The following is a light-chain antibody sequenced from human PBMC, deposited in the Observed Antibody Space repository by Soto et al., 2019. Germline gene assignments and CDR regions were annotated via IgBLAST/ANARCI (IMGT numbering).Light chain of an antibody. CDR3: SSYVGNNNLV. Sequence: QSALTQPASVSGSPGQSITISCTGSVSDVGTFGPVSWYQQHPGQVPKLIIYEVYKRPSGVPDRFSGSKSGKTASLTVSGLQADDEADYYCSSYVGNNNLVFGGGTKLTVL. CDR2: EVY. CDR1: VSDVGTFGP. V-gene: IGLV2-8*01. J-gene: IGLJ3*02.